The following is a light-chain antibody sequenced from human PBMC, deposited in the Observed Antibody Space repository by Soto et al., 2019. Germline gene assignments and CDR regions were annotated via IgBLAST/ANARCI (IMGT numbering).Light chain of an antibody. J-gene: IGKJ2*01. CDR1: QSVGTY. CDR2: DAS. Sequence: EIVLTQSPATLSLSPGERATLSCRASQSVGTYLAWYQQRPGQAPRLLIYDASNRATGIPARFSGSGSGTDFTLTISSLEPEDFAIYYCQQRSNWPPEYTFGQGTKLEIK. V-gene: IGKV3-11*01. CDR3: QQRSNWPPEYT.